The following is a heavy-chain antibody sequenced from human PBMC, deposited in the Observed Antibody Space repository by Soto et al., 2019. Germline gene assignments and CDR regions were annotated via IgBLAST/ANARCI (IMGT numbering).Heavy chain of an antibody. D-gene: IGHD2-21*01. CDR1: GDSISTYY. J-gene: IGHJ5*02. V-gene: IGHV4-59*05. Sequence: SETLSLTCAVSGDSISTYYCMWIRQPPGKGLEWIGSIYYSGSTNYNPSLKSRVTISVDTSKNQFSLKLTSVTAADTAVYYCARTYNNYFDPWGQGTLVTVSS. CDR3: ARTYNNYFDP. CDR2: IYYSGST.